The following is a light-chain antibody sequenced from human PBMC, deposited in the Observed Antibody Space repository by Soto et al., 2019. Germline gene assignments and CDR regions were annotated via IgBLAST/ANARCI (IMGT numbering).Light chain of an antibody. V-gene: IGKV3-20*01. CDR2: GIS. J-gene: IGKJ2*01. CDR3: QQDSSLPHT. Sequence: QTPDFLAVSLSQRATINCKSIHIFLYSSNRYFAWYQQRPGQAPRLLIYGISNRATGIPDRFSGSGSGTDFTLTISRLEPEDFVVYYCQQDSSLPHTFGQGTKV. CDR1: HIFLYSSNRY.